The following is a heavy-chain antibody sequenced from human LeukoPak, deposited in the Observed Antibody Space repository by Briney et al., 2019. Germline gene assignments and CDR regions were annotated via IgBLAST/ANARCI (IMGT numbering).Heavy chain of an antibody. CDR3: AVRACTGGSCFS. D-gene: IGHD2-15*01. V-gene: IGHV3-21*01. Sequence: PGGSLRLSCAASGFTFSSYSMNWVSQAPGKGLEWVSSISSSSTYIYYADSVKGRFTISRDNAKNSLYLQMNSLRAEDTAVYYCAVRACTGGSCFSWGQGTLVTVSS. J-gene: IGHJ1*01. CDR1: GFTFSSYS. CDR2: ISSSSTYI.